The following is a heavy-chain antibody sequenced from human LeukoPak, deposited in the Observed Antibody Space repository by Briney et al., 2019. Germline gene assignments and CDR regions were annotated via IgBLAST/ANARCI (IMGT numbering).Heavy chain of an antibody. CDR2: IIPIFGTA. V-gene: IGHV1-69*05. CDR1: GGTFSSYA. CDR3: ARDKAVTTEVTQYFQH. J-gene: IGHJ1*01. D-gene: IGHD4-23*01. Sequence: SVKVSCKASGGTFSSYAISWVRQAPGQGLEWMGGIIPIFGTANYAQKLQFRVTMTTDTSTSTAYMELRSLRSDDTAVYYCARDKAVTTEVTQYFQHWGQGTLVTVSS.